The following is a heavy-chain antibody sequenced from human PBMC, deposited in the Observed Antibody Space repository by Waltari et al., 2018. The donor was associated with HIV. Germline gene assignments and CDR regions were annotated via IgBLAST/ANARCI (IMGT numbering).Heavy chain of an antibody. D-gene: IGHD3-22*01. CDR3: ARGLYYYDSSGYRDNYFDY. J-gene: IGHJ4*02. V-gene: IGHV4-34*01. Sequence: QVQLQQWGAGLLKPSETLSLTCAVYGGSLSGYYWSWIRQPPGKGLEWIGEINHSGSTNYNPSLMIRVTISVDTSKNQFSLKLSSVTAADTAVYYCARGLYYYDSSGYRDNYFDYWGQGTLVTVSS. CDR1: GGSLSGYY. CDR2: INHSGST.